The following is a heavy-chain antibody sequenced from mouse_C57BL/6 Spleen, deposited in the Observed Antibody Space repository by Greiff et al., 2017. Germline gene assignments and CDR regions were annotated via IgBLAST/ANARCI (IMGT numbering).Heavy chain of an antibody. CDR1: GFNIKDYY. CDR3: ARSSINYAMDD. CDR2: IDPEDGET. V-gene: IGHV14-2*01. J-gene: IGHJ4*01. Sequence: VQLQQSGAELVKPGASVKLSCTASGFNIKDYYMHWVKQRTEPGLEWIGRIDPEDGETKYAPKFPGKAPITADTASNTAYLQLSSLTSEDTAVYYCARSSINYAMDDWGQGTSVTVAS. D-gene: IGHD1-1*01.